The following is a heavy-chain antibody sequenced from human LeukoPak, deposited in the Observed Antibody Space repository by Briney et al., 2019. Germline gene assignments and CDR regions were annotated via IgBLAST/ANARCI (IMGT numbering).Heavy chain of an antibody. D-gene: IGHD4-23*01. CDR3: ARGGYGGSGYFDY. J-gene: IGHJ4*02. CDR1: GFKFSDYA. V-gene: IGHV3-30-3*01. Sequence: GGSLRLSCAASGFKFSDYALHWVRQAPGKGLEWVAIISYDGSTKFYADSVKGRFTISRDNSKNTVDVQMNRLRGEDTAVYYCARGGYGGSGYFDYWGQGTLVTVSS. CDR2: ISYDGSTK.